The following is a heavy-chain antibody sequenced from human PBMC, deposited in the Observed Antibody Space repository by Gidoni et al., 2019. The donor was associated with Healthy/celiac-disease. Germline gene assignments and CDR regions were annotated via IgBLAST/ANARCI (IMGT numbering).Heavy chain of an antibody. CDR2: IYWDDDK. V-gene: IGHV2-5*02. Sequence: QITLKESGPTLVKPTQTLTLTCTFSGFSLSTSGVGVGWIRQPPGKALEWLALIYWDDDKRYSPSLKSRLTITKDTSKNQVVLTMTNMDPVDTATYYCAQGYLRYSGSYQSDYFDYWGQGTLVTVSS. J-gene: IGHJ4*02. CDR3: AQGYLRYSGSYQSDYFDY. D-gene: IGHD1-26*01. CDR1: GFSLSTSGVG.